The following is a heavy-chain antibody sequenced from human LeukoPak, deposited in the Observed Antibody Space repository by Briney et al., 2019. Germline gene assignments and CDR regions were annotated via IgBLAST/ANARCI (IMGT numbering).Heavy chain of an antibody. CDR2: IYHSGST. V-gene: IGHV4-39*07. CDR1: GGSISSSSYY. D-gene: IGHD3-22*01. CDR3: ARGDDSSGYYSSFDY. J-gene: IGHJ4*02. Sequence: SETLSLTCTVSGGSISSSSYYWGWIRQPPGKGLEWIGEIYHSGSTYYNPSLKSRVTISVDTSKNQFSLKLSSVTAADTAVYYCARGDDSSGYYSSFDYWGQGTLVTVSS.